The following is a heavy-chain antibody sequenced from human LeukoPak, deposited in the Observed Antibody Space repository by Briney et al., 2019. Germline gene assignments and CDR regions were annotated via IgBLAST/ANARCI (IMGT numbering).Heavy chain of an antibody. CDR3: ARALRWLDYFDY. CDR2: IYYSGST. V-gene: IGHV4-59*01. D-gene: IGHD5-12*01. Sequence: SETLSLTCTVSGGSISSYYWSWIRQPPGKGLEWIGYIYYSGSTNYNPSLKSRVTISVDTSKNQFSLKLSSVTAADTAVYYCARALRWLDYFDYWGQGTLVTVSS. CDR1: GGSISSYY. J-gene: IGHJ4*02.